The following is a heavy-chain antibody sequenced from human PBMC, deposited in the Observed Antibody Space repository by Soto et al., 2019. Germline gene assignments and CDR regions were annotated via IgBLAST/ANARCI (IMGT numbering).Heavy chain of an antibody. D-gene: IGHD3-16*01. V-gene: IGHV4-31*01. CDR3: ALGMFMDV. Sequence: QVHLQESGPGLVKPSQTLSLTFTCSGASLSSSGHYWNWVLEHPRKGLEWIGYIDYSGTTFYNPSLKCQLAMPIVPYKRQLSLEVTSVTAADTALYFCALGMFMDVWGRGTRVTVS. CDR1: GASLSSSGHY. J-gene: IGHJ6*03. CDR2: IDYSGTT.